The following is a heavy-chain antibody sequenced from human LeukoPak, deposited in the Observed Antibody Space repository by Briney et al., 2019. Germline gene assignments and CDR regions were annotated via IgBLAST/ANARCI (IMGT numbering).Heavy chain of an antibody. J-gene: IGHJ4*02. V-gene: IGHV3-49*03. Sequence: GGSLRLSCASSGFTFREFAVSWFRQAPGKGLEWIGFIRSSIYGGTPKAAASVKGRFIFSRDDSKGVAYLRMNSLKTDDTAVYYCSREWGNGNDLRPDSWGQGTLVTVSS. CDR3: SREWGNGNDLRPDS. CDR1: GFTFREFA. CDR2: IRSSIYGGTP. D-gene: IGHD1-1*01.